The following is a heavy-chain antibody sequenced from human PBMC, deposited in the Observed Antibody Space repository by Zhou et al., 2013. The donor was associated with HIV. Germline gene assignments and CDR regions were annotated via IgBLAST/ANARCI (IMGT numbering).Heavy chain of an antibody. CDR1: GYTFTGYF. V-gene: IGHV1-2*02. J-gene: IGHJ6*02. Sequence: QVQLVQSGAEVKKPGASVKVSCKASGYTFTGYFMHWVRQAPGQGLEWMGWINPNSGGTNYAQKFQGRVTMTRDTSISTAYMELSRLRSDDTAVYYCAREDVVPAAISYGMDVWGQGTTVTVSS. D-gene: IGHD2-2*01. CDR3: AREDVVPAAISYGMDV. CDR2: INPNSGGT.